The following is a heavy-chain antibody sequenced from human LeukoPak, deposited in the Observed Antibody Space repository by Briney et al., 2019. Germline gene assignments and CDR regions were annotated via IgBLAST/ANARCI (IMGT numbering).Heavy chain of an antibody. J-gene: IGHJ3*02. CDR2: IYTNGGA. D-gene: IGHD2-2*02. CDR3: ARKLGYCSSTSCYRSDAFDI. CDR1: GGSVTSGNYY. Sequence: SETLSLTXTVSGGSVTSGNYYWNWIRQPAGKGLEWIGRIYTNGGASYNPSLKSRVTISIDASKNQFSLKLSSVTAADTAVYYCARKLGYCSSTSCYRSDAFDIWGQGTMVTVSS. V-gene: IGHV4-61*02.